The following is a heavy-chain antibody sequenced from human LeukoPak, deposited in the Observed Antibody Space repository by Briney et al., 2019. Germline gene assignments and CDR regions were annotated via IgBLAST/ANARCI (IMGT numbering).Heavy chain of an antibody. CDR1: GFTFSSYG. CDR3: AREGGYGESGMDV. D-gene: IGHD4-17*01. CDR2: IRYDGSNK. J-gene: IGHJ6*02. V-gene: IGHV3-30*02. Sequence: GGSLRLSCAASGFTFSSYGMNWVRQAPGKGLEWVASIRYDGSNKYYADSVKGRFTISRENAKNSLYLQMNSLRAGDTAVYYCAREGGYGESGMDVWGQGTTVTVSS.